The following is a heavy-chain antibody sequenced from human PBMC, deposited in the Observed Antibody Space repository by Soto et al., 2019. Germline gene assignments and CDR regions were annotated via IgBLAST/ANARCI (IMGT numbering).Heavy chain of an antibody. CDR3: TRGPRPSSIGTGAA. CDR2: ISDDGARI. Sequence: PGGSLRLSCVASGFVFEVYWMHWVRQVPGKGLEWVSRISDDGARIDYADSVRGRFTISRDNAKNALYLQMNALRGEDTAVYFCTRGPRPSSIGTGAAWGRGVLVTVSS. D-gene: IGHD2-2*01. V-gene: IGHV3-74*01. J-gene: IGHJ5*02. CDR1: GFVFEVYW.